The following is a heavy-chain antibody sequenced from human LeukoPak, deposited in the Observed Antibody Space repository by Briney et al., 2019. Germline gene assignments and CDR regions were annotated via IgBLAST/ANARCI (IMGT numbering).Heavy chain of an antibody. J-gene: IGHJ4*02. V-gene: IGHV4-39*07. Sequence: PSETLSLTCTVSGGFISRNSFYWGWIRQPPGKGLEWIGSIYYSGTTNYNPSLKSRVTISVDTSKNQFSLKLSSVTAADTAVYYCARAPRRGGVKYYFDYWGQGTLVTVSS. D-gene: IGHD2-21*01. CDR1: GGFISRNSFY. CDR2: IYYSGTT. CDR3: ARAPRRGGVKYYFDY.